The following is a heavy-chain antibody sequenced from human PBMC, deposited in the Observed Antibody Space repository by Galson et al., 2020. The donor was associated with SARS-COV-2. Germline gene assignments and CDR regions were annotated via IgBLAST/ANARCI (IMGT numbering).Heavy chain of an antibody. J-gene: IGHJ6*02. CDR2: INSDGSST. D-gene: IGHD3-3*01. Sequence: TGGPLRLSCAASGFTFSSYWMTWVRQAPGKGLVWVSRINSDGSSTRYADSAKGRFTLSRDNAKNTLYLQMNSLRAEDTAVYYCARESYYDFWSGYWLDYGMDVWGQGTTVTVSS. V-gene: IGHV3-74*01. CDR3: ARESYYDFWSGYWLDYGMDV. CDR1: GFTFSSYW.